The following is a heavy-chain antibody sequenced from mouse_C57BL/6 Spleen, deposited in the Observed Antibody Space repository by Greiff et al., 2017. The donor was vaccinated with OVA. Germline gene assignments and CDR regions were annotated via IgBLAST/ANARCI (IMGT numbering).Heavy chain of an antibody. Sequence: VQLQQSGAELVKPGASVKLSCKASGYTFTSYWMQWVKQRPGQGLEWIGEIDPSDSYTNYNQKFKGKATLTVDTSSSTAYMQLSSLTSEDSAVYYCARRYYGSTRYFDYWGQGTTLTVSS. D-gene: IGHD1-1*01. CDR1: GYTFTSYW. V-gene: IGHV1-50*01. J-gene: IGHJ2*01. CDR3: ARRYYGSTRYFDY. CDR2: IDPSDSYT.